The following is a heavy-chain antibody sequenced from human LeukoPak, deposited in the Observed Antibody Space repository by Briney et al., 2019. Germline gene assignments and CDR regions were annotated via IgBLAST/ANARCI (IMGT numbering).Heavy chain of an antibody. Sequence: PSETLSLTCTVSGGSISSSSYYWSWIRQPPGKGLEWIGYIYYSGSTNYNPSLKSRVTISVDTSKNQFSLKLSSVTAADTAVYYCARTPKSGYYGMDVWGQGTTVTVSS. CDR3: ARTPKSGYYGMDV. CDR2: IYYSGST. D-gene: IGHD3-3*01. J-gene: IGHJ6*02. V-gene: IGHV4-61*01. CDR1: GGSISSSSYY.